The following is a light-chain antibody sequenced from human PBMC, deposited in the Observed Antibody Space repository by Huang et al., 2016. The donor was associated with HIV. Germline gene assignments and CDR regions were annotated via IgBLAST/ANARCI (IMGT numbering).Light chain of an antibody. J-gene: IGKJ1*01. CDR1: QSVLYSSNNKNY. CDR3: QQYYSTPPVT. V-gene: IGKV4-1*01. Sequence: DIVMTQSPDSLAVSLGERATINCKSSQSVLYSSNNKNYLAWYQQKPGQPPKLLIDCASTRESGVPDRFSGSGSSTDFTLTISSLQAEDVAVYYCQQYYSTPPVTFGQGTKVEIK. CDR2: CAS.